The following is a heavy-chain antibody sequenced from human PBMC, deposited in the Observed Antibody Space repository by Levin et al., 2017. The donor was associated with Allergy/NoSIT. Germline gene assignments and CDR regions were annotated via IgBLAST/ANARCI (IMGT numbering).Heavy chain of an antibody. J-gene: IGHJ3*01. Sequence: PGGSLRLSCAASGFTFSDYAMTWVRQAPGKGLEWVSVITGGGGDKYYGDSVKGRFTVSRDNSKDTLYLDLNSRRAEDTTVYYCAKKQGGTSGFSFDVWGQGTMVTVSS. CDR2: ITGGGGDK. CDR1: GFTFSDYA. D-gene: IGHD1-1*01. V-gene: IGHV3-23*01. CDR3: AKKQGGTSGFSFDV.